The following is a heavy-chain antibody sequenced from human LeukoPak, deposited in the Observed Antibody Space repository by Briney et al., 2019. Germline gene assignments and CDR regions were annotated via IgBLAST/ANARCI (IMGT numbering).Heavy chain of an antibody. CDR2: IYHSGST. J-gene: IGHJ5*02. CDR1: GGSISSGGYY. Sequence: SQTLSLTCTVSGGSISSGGYYWSWIRQPPGKGLEWIGYIYHSGSTYYNPSLKSRVTISVDRSKNQFSLKLSSVTAAGTAVYYCARGVIVEVPAAMRGGNWFDPWGQGTLVTVPS. CDR3: ARGVIVEVPAAMRGGNWFDP. D-gene: IGHD2-2*01. V-gene: IGHV4-30-2*01.